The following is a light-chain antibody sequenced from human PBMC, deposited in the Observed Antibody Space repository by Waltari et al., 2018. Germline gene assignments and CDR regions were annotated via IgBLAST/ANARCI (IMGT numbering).Light chain of an antibody. CDR1: VLHRSKNKNY. V-gene: IGKV4-1*01. Sequence: VLHRSKNKNYFDWYQQKPGQPPKLLIYWASTRKSGVPDRFSGSGSGTDFTLTISSLQAEDVAVYYCQQFQSHLRTFGQGTKVEIK. J-gene: IGKJ1*01. CDR3: QQFQSHLRT. CDR2: WAS.